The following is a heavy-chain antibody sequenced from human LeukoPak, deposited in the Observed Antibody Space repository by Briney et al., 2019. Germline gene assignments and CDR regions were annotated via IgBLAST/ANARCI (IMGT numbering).Heavy chain of an antibody. Sequence: SETLSLTCAVSGGSISSTNWWSWVRQPPGKGLEWIGEIYHTGSTNYNPSLKSRLTISVDKSKNQFSLKLNSVTAADTAVYYCARVGSSSRLGVDPWGRGILVTVSS. CDR1: GGSISSTNW. J-gene: IGHJ5*02. CDR3: ARVGSSSRLGVDP. V-gene: IGHV4-4*02. CDR2: IYHTGST. D-gene: IGHD6-13*01.